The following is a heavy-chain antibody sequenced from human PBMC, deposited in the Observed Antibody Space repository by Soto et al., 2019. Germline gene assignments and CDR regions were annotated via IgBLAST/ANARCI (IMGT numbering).Heavy chain of an antibody. D-gene: IGHD4-17*01. Sequence: GESLKISCKWSVSNFNTYWIAWVRQMPGKGLELMGIIYAGDSDTRYSPYFQGKVTILADKSSTTAYLQWSSLKASHTAMYYCARNRVDDYGGNAPYHDRIAVWTQGTTVTGSS. CDR1: VSNFNTYW. J-gene: IGHJ6*02. V-gene: IGHV5-51*01. CDR3: ARNRVDDYGGNAPYHDRIAV. CDR2: IYAGDSDT.